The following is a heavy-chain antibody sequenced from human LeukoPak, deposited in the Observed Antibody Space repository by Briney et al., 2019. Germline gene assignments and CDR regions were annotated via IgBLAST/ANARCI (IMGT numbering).Heavy chain of an antibody. CDR1: GDSVSSNSAA. V-gene: IGHV6-1*01. CDR2: TYYRSKWYN. CDR3: ARFSYYGSGNLDAFDI. D-gene: IGHD3-10*01. Sequence: SQTLSLTCAISGDSVSSNSAAWNWIRQSPSRGLEWLGRTYYRSKWYNDYAVSVKSRITINPDTSKNQFSLQLNSVTPEDTAVYYCARFSYYGSGNLDAFDIWGQGTMVTVSS. J-gene: IGHJ3*02.